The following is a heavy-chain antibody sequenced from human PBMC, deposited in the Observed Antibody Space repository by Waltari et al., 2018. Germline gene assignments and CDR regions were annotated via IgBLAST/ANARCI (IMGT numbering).Heavy chain of an antibody. CDR2: TYYRSKWYN. CDR3: AREGGDVVDY. D-gene: IGHD3-16*01. J-gene: IGHJ4*02. Sequence: QVQRQQSGPGLVTPSQTRSLSSAISGDTASTNRAAWNSRRQSPSRGLEWLGRTYYRSKWYNDHAVSVKSRITINPDTSKNQFSLQLNSVTPEDTAVYYCAREGGDVVDYWGQGTLVTVSS. CDR1: GDTASTNRAA. V-gene: IGHV6-1*01.